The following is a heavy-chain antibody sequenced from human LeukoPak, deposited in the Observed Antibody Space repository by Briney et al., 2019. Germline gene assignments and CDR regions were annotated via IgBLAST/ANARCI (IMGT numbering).Heavy chain of an antibody. J-gene: IGHJ6*02. Sequence: ASVKVSCKVSGYTLTELSMHWVRQAPGKGLEWVGGFDPEDGETIYAQKFQGRVTMTEDTSTDTAYMELSSLRSEDTAVYYCATESLRVHTGLMDVWGQGTTVTVSS. V-gene: IGHV1-24*01. CDR3: ATESLRVHTGLMDV. CDR1: GYTLTELS. D-gene: IGHD1-14*01. CDR2: FDPEDGET.